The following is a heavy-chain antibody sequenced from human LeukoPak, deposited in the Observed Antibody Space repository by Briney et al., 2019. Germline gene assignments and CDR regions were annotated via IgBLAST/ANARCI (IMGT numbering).Heavy chain of an antibody. CDR3: ARAGGGWSFDY. Sequence: GGSLRLSCAASGFIFSSYETNWVRQAPGKGLEWVSYISSGGSIIYYADSVRGRFTISRDNAKNSLYLQMNSLRAEDTAVYYCARAGGGWSFDYWGQGTLVTVSS. D-gene: IGHD6-19*01. CDR1: GFIFSSYE. V-gene: IGHV3-48*03. J-gene: IGHJ4*02. CDR2: ISSGGSII.